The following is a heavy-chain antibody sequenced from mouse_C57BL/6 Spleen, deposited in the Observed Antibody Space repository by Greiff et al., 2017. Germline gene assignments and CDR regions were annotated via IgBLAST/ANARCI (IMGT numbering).Heavy chain of an antibody. V-gene: IGHV6-3*01. D-gene: IGHD2-2*01. J-gene: IGHJ2*01. CDR2: IRLKSDNYAT. Sequence: EVKVEESGGGLVQPGGSMKLSCVASGFTFSNYWMNWVRQSPEKGLEWVAQIRLKSDNYATHYAESVKGRFTISRDDSKSSVYLQMNNLRAEDTGIYYCTRGYEWDFDYWGQGTTLTVSS. CDR1: GFTFSNYW. CDR3: TRGYEWDFDY.